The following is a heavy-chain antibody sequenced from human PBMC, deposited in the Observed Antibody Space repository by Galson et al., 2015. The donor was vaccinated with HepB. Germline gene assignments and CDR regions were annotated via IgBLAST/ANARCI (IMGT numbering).Heavy chain of an antibody. J-gene: IGHJ4*02. Sequence: SLRLSCAASGFTFSSYTMSWVRQAPGKGLEWVSYISSSSSTIYYADSVKGRFTISRDNAKNTLYLQMNSLRDEDTAVYYCARGPQNDFWGGYYPDPFDYWSRGSVGTVSS. CDR1: GFTFSSYT. CDR3: ARGPQNDFWGGYYPDPFDY. D-gene: IGHD3-3*01. V-gene: IGHV3-48*02. CDR2: ISSSSSTI.